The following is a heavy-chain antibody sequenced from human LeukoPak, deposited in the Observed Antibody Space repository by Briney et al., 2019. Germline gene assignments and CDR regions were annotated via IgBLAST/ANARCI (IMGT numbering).Heavy chain of an antibody. CDR3: AREGYESYSLDY. J-gene: IGHJ4*02. D-gene: IGHD1-26*01. Sequence: SGGSPRLSCAASGFTFSSYSMNWVRQAPGKGLEWVSSISSSSSYIYYADSVKGRFTISRDNAKNSLYLQMNSLRAEDTAVYYCAREGYESYSLDYWGQGTLVTVSS. V-gene: IGHV3-21*01. CDR2: ISSSSSYI. CDR1: GFTFSSYS.